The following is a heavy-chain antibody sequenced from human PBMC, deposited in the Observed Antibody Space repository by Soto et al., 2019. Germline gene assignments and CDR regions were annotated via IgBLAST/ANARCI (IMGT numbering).Heavy chain of an antibody. J-gene: IGHJ6*02. D-gene: IGHD3-10*01. V-gene: IGHV1-3*01. CDR1: GYTFTSYA. CDR3: ASSRITMVPYGMDV. CDR2: INAANGNT. Sequence: QVQLVQSGAEVKKPGASVKVSCKASGYTFTSYAMHWVRQATGQRLGWMGWINAANGNTKYSQKFQGRVTITRDTSASTAYMELSSLRSEDTDVYYCASSRITMVPYGMDVWGQGTTVTVAS.